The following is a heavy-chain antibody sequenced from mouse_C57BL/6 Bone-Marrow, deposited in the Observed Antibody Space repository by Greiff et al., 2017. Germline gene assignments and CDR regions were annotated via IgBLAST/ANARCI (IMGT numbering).Heavy chain of an antibody. J-gene: IGHJ4*01. CDR3: ARRLTGYYYAMDY. CDR2: IDPSDSYT. V-gene: IGHV1-59*01. Sequence: VQLQQPGAELVRPGTSVKLSCKASGYTFTSYWMHWVKQRPGQGLEWIGVIDPSDSYTNYNQKFKGKATLTVDTSSSTAYMQLSSLTSEDSAVYYCARRLTGYYYAMDYWGQGTSVTVSS. D-gene: IGHD4-1*01. CDR1: GYTFTSYW.